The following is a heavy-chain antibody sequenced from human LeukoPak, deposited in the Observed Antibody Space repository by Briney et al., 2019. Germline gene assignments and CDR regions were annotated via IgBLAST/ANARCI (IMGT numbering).Heavy chain of an antibody. CDR3: ARDRVIQGYSSGWLFDY. Sequence: GGSLRPSCAASGFTFSNYYMTWVRQAPGKGLEWVANIEQDGSEKYYVDSVKGRFTISRDNAKNSLFLQMNSLRPEDTAVYYCARDRVIQGYSSGWLFDYWGQGTLVTVSS. CDR1: GFTFSNYY. CDR2: IEQDGSEK. D-gene: IGHD6-19*01. J-gene: IGHJ4*02. V-gene: IGHV3-7*05.